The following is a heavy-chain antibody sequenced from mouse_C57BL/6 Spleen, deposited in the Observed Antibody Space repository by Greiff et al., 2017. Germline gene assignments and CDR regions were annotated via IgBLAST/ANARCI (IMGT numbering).Heavy chain of an antibody. J-gene: IGHJ2*01. V-gene: IGHV5-17*01. CDR1: GFTFSDYG. CDR2: ISSGSSTI. Sequence: ELMLVESGGGLVKPGGSLKLSCAASGFTFSDYGMHWVRQAPEKGLEWVAYISSGSSTIYYADTVKGRFTISRDNAKNTLFLQMTSLRSEDTAMYYCARGYYGSSYDYFDYWGQGTTLTVSS. CDR3: ARGYYGSSYDYFDY. D-gene: IGHD1-1*01.